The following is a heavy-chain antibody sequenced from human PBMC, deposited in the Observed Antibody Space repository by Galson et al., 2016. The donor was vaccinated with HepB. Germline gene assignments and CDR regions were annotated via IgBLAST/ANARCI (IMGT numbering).Heavy chain of an antibody. CDR2: ISWNSYII. CDR3: ARDVVGAAFDS. D-gene: IGHD1-26*01. Sequence: SLRLSCAASGFSFDAYAMHWVRQAPGKGLEWVSGISWNSYIIGYADSVKGRFTISRDNAKNSLYLQMNSLRAEDTAVYYCARDVVGAAFDSWGQGTLVTASS. V-gene: IGHV3-9*01. CDR1: GFSFDAYA. J-gene: IGHJ4*02.